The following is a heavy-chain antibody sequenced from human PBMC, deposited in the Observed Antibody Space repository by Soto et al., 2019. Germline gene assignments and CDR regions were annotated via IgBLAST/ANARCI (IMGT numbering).Heavy chain of an antibody. D-gene: IGHD4-17*01. J-gene: IGHJ4*02. CDR1: GVSISYNY. CDR3: ARAQRHDYGDAYFDD. V-gene: IGHV4-59*01. Sequence: SETLSLTCTVSGVSISYNYWSWIRQVPWKGLEWIGYTFDSGCTSYNPSLKSRATISGDPSKHQFSLRLTSVTAADTALYYCARAQRHDYGDAYFDDWGQGTRVTVSS. CDR2: TFDSGCT.